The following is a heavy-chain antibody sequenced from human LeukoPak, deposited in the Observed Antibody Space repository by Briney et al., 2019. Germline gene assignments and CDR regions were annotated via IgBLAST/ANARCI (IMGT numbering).Heavy chain of an antibody. V-gene: IGHV1-69*04. CDR2: IIPILGIA. CDR1: GGTFSSYA. J-gene: IGHJ4*02. Sequence: GASVKVSCKASGGTFSSYAISWVRQAPGQGLEWMGRIIPILGIANYAQKFQGRVTITADKSTSTAYMELSSLRSEDTAVYYCARGAMGGYCSSTSCSHDYWGQGTLVTVSS. D-gene: IGHD2-2*01. CDR3: ARGAMGGYCSSTSCSHDY.